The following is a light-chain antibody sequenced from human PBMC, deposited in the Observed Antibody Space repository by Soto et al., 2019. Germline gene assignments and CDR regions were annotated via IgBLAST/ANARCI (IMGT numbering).Light chain of an antibody. V-gene: IGKV4-1*01. CDR3: QQYHSPPQT. Sequence: DIVMTQSPDSLAVSLGERATINCKSSQSVLYSPNNKNYLAWYQQKPGQPPKLLVYWASTRDSGVPDRVSGSGSGTDFTLTINSLQAEDVAVYYCQQYHSPPQTFGQGTKVEIK. CDR2: WAS. CDR1: QSVLYSPNNKNY. J-gene: IGKJ1*01.